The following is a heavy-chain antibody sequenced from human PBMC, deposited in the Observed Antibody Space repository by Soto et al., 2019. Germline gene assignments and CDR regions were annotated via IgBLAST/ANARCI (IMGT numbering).Heavy chain of an antibody. CDR2: ISDSGDST. J-gene: IGHJ6*02. Sequence: PGGSLRLSCAASGVTLSALALSWVRQAPGKGLEWVSSISDSGDSTYYADSVKGRFTISRDNSKSTLYLQMNSLRAEDTAVYYCAKKPHGLDVWGQGTTVTVSS. CDR3: AKKPHGLDV. CDR1: GVTLSALA. V-gene: IGHV3-23*01.